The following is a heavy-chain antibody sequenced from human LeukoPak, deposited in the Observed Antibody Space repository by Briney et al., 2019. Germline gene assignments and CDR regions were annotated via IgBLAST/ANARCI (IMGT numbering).Heavy chain of an antibody. V-gene: IGHV1-69*05. Sequence: EASVKVSCKASGYTFTSYGISWVRQAPGQGLEWMGGIIPIFGTANYAQKFQGRVTITTDESTSTAYMELSSLRSEDTAVYYCAGSGIPLDYYYYMDVWGKGTTVTVSS. CDR1: GYTFTSYG. CDR2: IIPIFGTA. D-gene: IGHD2-15*01. J-gene: IGHJ6*03. CDR3: AGSGIPLDYYYYMDV.